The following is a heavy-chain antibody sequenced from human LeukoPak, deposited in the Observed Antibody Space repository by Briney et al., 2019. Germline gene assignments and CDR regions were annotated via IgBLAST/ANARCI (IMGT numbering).Heavy chain of an antibody. D-gene: IGHD4-17*01. CDR2: INHSGST. CDR1: GGSTSRSSYY. CDR3: ARFETNDYGTSQNWFDP. Sequence: SETLSLTCTVSGGSTSRSSYYWGWIRQPPGKGLEWIGEINHSGSTNYNPSLKSRVTISVDTSKNQFSLKLSSVTAADTAVYYCARFETNDYGTSQNWFDPWGQGTLVTVSS. V-gene: IGHV4-39*07. J-gene: IGHJ5*02.